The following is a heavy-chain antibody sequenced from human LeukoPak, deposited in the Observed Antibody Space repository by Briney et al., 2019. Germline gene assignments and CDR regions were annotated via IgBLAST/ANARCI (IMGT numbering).Heavy chain of an antibody. CDR2: IWDDGNNK. J-gene: IGHJ5*02. CDR3: ARDNGEWRLNWFDH. CDR1: GFTFTTYV. D-gene: IGHD2-8*01. V-gene: IGHV3-33*01. Sequence: GGSLRLSCAASGFTFTTYVMHWVRQAPGKGLDWVALIWDDGNNKYYADSVKGRFTISRDNSKNTLYLQMNSLRAEATAVYYCARDNGEWRLNWFDHWGQGTLVTVSS.